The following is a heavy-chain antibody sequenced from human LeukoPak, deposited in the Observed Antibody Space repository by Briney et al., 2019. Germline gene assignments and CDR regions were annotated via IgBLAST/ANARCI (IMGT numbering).Heavy chain of an antibody. CDR1: GGSVDTIDYY. CDR2: MYHTGSX. J-gene: IGHJ3*02. D-gene: IGHD1-26*01. V-gene: IGHV4-61*08. CDR3: AGDQGGSAHRHAFDI. Sequence: SETLSLTCTVSGGSVDTIDYYWSWIRQPPGKGXXXXXYMYHTGSXXXXXXXXSRLTISVDTSKNQFTLNLSSMTAADTAVYYCAGDQGGSAHRHAFDIWGQGTLVTVSS.